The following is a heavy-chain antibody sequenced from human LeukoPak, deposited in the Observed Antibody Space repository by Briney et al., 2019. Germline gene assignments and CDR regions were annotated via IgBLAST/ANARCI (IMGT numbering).Heavy chain of an antibody. CDR1: GFTFSTYA. CDR2: ISGNDGRT. Sequence: GGSLRLSCAASGFTFSTYAMSWVRQAPGKGLDWVSAISGNDGRTYYADSVKGRFTISRDNSKNTLYLQINSLRAEDTALYYCAKSDSSGYYLGGWGQGTLVTVSS. J-gene: IGHJ4*02. CDR3: AKSDSSGYYLGG. D-gene: IGHD3-22*01. V-gene: IGHV3-23*01.